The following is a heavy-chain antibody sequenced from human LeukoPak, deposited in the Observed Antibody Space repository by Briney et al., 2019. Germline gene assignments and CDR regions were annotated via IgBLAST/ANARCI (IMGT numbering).Heavy chain of an antibody. CDR3: ARPTGSDRDPPDY. D-gene: IGHD3-10*01. Sequence: GESLKISCKGSGYSFTSYWIGWVRQMPGKGLEWMGIIYPGDSDTRYSPSFQGQVTISADKSISTAYLQLSSLKASDTAMYYCARPTGSDRDPPDYWGQGTLVTVSS. CDR2: IYPGDSDT. CDR1: GYSFTSYW. J-gene: IGHJ4*02. V-gene: IGHV5-51*01.